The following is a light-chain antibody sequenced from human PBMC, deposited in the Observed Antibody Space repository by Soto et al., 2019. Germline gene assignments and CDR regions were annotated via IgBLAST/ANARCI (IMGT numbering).Light chain of an antibody. CDR1: QSINSW. J-gene: IGKJ1*01. CDR3: KKYTSYSWT. CDR2: DAS. Sequence: DIQITQSTSTLSASVGDRVTITCRASQSINSWLAWYQQKPGKAHQILIYDASTLKSGVPSRFSASGSGTEFTLIISSLQPDDFATYYCKKYTSYSWTFGDGSKVDIK. V-gene: IGKV1-5*01.